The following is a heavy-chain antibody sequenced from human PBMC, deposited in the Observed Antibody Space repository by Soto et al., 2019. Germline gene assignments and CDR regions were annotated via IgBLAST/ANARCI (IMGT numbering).Heavy chain of an antibody. CDR3: ATGQAGASYFDY. J-gene: IGHJ4*02. D-gene: IGHD1-26*01. CDR1: GYTLTELS. CDR2: FDPEDGET. V-gene: IGHV1-24*01. Sequence: ASVKVSCKVSGYTLTELSMHWVRQAPGKGLEWMGGFDPEDGETIYAQKFQGRVTMTEDTSTDTAYMELSSLRSEDTAVYYCATGQAGASYFDYWGQGTLVTVS.